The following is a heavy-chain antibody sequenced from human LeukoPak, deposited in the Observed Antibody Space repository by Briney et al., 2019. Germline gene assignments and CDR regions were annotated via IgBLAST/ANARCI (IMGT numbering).Heavy chain of an antibody. Sequence: PSETLSLTCTVSGGSISSSSYYWGWIRQPPGKGLEWIGSIYYSGSTYYNPSLKSRVTVSVDTSKNQFSLKLSSVTAADTAVYYCAAHTRVLSRLDYWGQGILVTVSS. CDR3: AAHTRVLSRLDY. CDR1: GGSISSSSYY. CDR2: IYYSGST. V-gene: IGHV4-39*01. D-gene: IGHD2-8*02. J-gene: IGHJ4*02.